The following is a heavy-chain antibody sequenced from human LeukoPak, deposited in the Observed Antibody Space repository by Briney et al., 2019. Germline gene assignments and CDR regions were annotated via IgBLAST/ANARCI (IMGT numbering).Heavy chain of an antibody. D-gene: IGHD3-10*01. V-gene: IGHV1-2*02. CDR2: INPNGGGT. Sequence: ASVKVSCKASGYTFTGYYMHWVRQAPGQGLEWMGWINPNGGGTNYAQKFQVRVTMTRDTSISTAYMDLSRLSSVTGAATAVYYCARGNHITMVRGVIRPHPFDIWGQGTMVTVSS. J-gene: IGHJ3*02. CDR3: ARGNHITMVRGVIRPHPFDI. CDR1: GYTFTGYY.